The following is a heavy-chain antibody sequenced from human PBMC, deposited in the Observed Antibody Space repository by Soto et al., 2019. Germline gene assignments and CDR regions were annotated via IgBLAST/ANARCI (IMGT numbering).Heavy chain of an antibody. D-gene: IGHD3-10*01. J-gene: IGHJ5*02. Sequence: QVLQSGGGLVQPGGSLTLPGAASGFTFGTTDMSWVRPAPGEGLEWVSTMDGSGGITYYADSVKGRFTISRDKSRNTVYLQMNSLRGDDPGLYYSVKTSGWFNTWGQGALVTGSS. V-gene: IGHV3-23*01. CDR2: MDGSGGIT. CDR1: GFTFGTTD. CDR3: VKTSGWFNT.